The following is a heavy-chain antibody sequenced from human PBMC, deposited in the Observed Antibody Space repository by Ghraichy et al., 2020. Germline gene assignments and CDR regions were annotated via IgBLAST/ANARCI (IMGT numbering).Heavy chain of an antibody. J-gene: IGHJ4*02. CDR2: VFYSGST. CDR3: ARRGDY. Sequence: SETLSLTCTVSGGSISSRNYHWGWIRQPTGKDLEWIGSVFYSGSTYYKPSLKSLVTISLDTSKNQFSLELSSVTAADTAVYYCARRGDYWGQGTLVTVSS. CDR1: GGSISSRNYH. V-gene: IGHV4-39*01.